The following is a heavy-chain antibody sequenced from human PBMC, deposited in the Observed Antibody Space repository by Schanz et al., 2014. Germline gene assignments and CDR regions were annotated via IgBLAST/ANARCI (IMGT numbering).Heavy chain of an antibody. CDR1: GFTFSTYW. J-gene: IGHJ4*02. V-gene: IGHV3-74*01. D-gene: IGHD2-2*01. CDR2: INSDGTTT. CDR3: AKVAPAATYLDS. Sequence: EVQLVESGGGLAQPGGSLRLSCAASGFTFSTYWMHWVRQAPGKGLVWVSHINSDGTTTTYADSVKGRFTISRDNAENTLYLQMNSLSAEDTAVYYCAKVAPAATYLDSWGLGTLVTVSS.